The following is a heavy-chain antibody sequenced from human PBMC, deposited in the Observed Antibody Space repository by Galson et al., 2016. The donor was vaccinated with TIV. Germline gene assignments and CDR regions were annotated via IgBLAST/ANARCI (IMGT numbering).Heavy chain of an antibody. Sequence: SVKVSCKVSGDSLSEIVIHWVRQAPGKGLEWMGGFDPEVQKTIYAQKMQGRVTMTADTSTDTAYMELGSLSFEDTAVYYCASVAWFPGLSLDNWGQGTLVIVSS. D-gene: IGHD2/OR15-2a*01. J-gene: IGHJ4*02. CDR2: FDPEVQKT. CDR3: ASVAWFPGLSLDN. V-gene: IGHV1-24*01. CDR1: GDSLSEIV.